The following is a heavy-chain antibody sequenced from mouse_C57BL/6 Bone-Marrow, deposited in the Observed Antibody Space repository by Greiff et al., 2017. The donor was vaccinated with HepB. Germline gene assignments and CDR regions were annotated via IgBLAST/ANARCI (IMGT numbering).Heavy chain of an antibody. CDR3: AGGPNWEDFGY. Sequence: QVQLQQPGAELVMPGASVKLSCKASGYTFTSYWMHWVKQRPGQGLEWIGEIDPSDSYTNYNQKFKGKSTLTVDKSSSTAYMQLSSLTSEDSAVYYCAGGPNWEDFGYWGQGTTLTVSS. CDR2: IDPSDSYT. CDR1: GYTFTSYW. J-gene: IGHJ2*01. V-gene: IGHV1-69*01. D-gene: IGHD4-1*02.